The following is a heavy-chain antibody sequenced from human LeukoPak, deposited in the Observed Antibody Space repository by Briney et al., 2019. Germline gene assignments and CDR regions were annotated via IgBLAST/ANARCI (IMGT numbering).Heavy chain of an antibody. J-gene: IGHJ3*02. CDR1: GYFISSGYY. CDR2: IYHSGNS. D-gene: IGHD6-13*01. Sequence: PSETLSLTCAVSGYFISSGYYWGWLRQPPGKGLEWIGSIYHSGNSYYNPSLKSRITISVDTSKNQFSLKLSSVIAAETAVYYCACTTKGSWHDDAFDIWGQGTMVTASS. V-gene: IGHV4-38-2*01. CDR3: ACTTKGSWHDDAFDI.